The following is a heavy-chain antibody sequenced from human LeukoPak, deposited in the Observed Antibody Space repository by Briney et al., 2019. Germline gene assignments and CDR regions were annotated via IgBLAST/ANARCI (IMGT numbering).Heavy chain of an antibody. CDR1: GGSFSGYY. V-gene: IGHV4-34*01. CDR2: INHSGST. Sequence: SETLSLTCAVYGGSFSGYYWSWIRQPPGKGLEWIGEINHSGSTNYNPSLKSRVTISVDTSKNQFSLKLSSVTAADTAVYYCARGQRGYSHGPAAFDIWGQGTMVTVPS. D-gene: IGHD5-18*01. CDR3: ARGQRGYSHGPAAFDI. J-gene: IGHJ3*02.